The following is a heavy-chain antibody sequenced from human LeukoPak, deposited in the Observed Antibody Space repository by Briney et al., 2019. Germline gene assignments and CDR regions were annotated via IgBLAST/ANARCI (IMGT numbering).Heavy chain of an antibody. Sequence: SETLSLTCTVPGGSISSYYWSWIRQPAGKGLEWIGRIYTSGSTNYKPSLKSRVTMSVDTSKNQFSLKLSSVTAADTAVYYCAREAKYSSSEGGFDPWGQGTLVTVSS. CDR3: AREAKYSSSEGGFDP. CDR2: IYTSGST. J-gene: IGHJ5*02. CDR1: GGSISSYY. D-gene: IGHD6-6*01. V-gene: IGHV4-4*07.